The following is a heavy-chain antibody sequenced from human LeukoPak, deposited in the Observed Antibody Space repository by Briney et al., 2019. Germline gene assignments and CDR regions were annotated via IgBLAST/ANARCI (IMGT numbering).Heavy chain of an antibody. J-gene: IGHJ6*04. CDR3: VRGSWAAHMDV. V-gene: IGHV4-34*01. Sequence: SETLSLTCAVYGGSFRGYYWTWIRQPPGKGLEWIGEINHSGSTKYNPSLESRVTISVDTSKNQFSLRLSSVTAADTAVYYCVRGSWAAHMDVWGKGTTVTVSS. CDR2: INHSGST. CDR1: GGSFRGYY.